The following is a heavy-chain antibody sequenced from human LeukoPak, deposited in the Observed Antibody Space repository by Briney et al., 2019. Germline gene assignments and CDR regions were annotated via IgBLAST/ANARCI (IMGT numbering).Heavy chain of an antibody. D-gene: IGHD6-19*01. V-gene: IGHV4-59*01. CDR1: GGSLSSYY. Sequence: SETLSLTCTVSGGSLSSYYWSWIRQPPGKGLEWIGYIYYSGSTNYNPSLKSRVTISVDTSKNQFSLKLSSVTAADTAVYYCARVFVAGSRHEVFDYWGQGTLVTVSS. J-gene: IGHJ4*02. CDR3: ARVFVAGSRHEVFDY. CDR2: IYYSGST.